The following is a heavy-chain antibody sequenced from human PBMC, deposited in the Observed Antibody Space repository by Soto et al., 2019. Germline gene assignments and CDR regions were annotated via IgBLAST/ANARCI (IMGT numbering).Heavy chain of an antibody. Sequence: PGESLKISCPGFGYTFTTFWISWVRQMPGRGLEWMGRIDPRDSYTNYSPSFQGHVTISADKSISTAYLQWGSLKASDTAMYYCARLYCSSSTCDSWFDPWGQGTLVTVSS. CDR2: IDPRDSYT. J-gene: IGHJ5*02. CDR3: ARLYCSSSTCDSWFDP. V-gene: IGHV5-10-1*01. CDR1: GYTFTTFW. D-gene: IGHD2-2*01.